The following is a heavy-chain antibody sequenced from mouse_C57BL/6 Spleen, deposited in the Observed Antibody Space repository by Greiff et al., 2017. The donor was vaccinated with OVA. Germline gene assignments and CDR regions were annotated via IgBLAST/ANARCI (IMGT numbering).Heavy chain of an antibody. CDR3: ARIYYDYDYFDY. CDR2: IDPSDSET. CDR1: GYTFTSYW. D-gene: IGHD2-4*01. V-gene: IGHV1-52*01. Sequence: QVQLKQPGAELVRPGSSVKLSCKASGYTFTSYWMHWVKQRPIQGLEWIGNIDPSDSETHYNQKFKDKATLTVDKSSSTAYMQLSSLTSEDSAVYYCARIYYDYDYFDYWGQGTTLTVSS. J-gene: IGHJ2*01.